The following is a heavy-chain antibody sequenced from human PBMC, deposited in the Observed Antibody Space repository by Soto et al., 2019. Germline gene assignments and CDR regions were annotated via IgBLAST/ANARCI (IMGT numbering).Heavy chain of an antibody. CDR3: ARGVLQGMPYYYYYMDC. CDR2: IYYSGST. J-gene: IGHJ6*03. D-gene: IGHD2-2*01. CDR1: GGSISSYY. V-gene: IGHV4-59*01. Sequence: SETLSLTCTVSGGSISSYYWSWIRQPPGKGLEWIGYIYYSGSTNYNPSLKSRVTISVDTSKNQFSLKLSSVTAADTAVYYCARGVLQGMPYYYYYMDCWGKGTTVTVSS.